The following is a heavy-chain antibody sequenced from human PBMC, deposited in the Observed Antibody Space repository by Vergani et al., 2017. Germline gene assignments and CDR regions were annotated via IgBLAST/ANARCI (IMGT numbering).Heavy chain of an antibody. Sequence: QVQLVQSGAEVKKPGASVKVSCKASGYTFTSYGISWVRQAPGQGLEWMGWISAYNGNTNYAQKLQGRVTMTTDTSTSTAYMKLRSLRSDDTAVYYCARGRYCSSTSCYAPYYYYMDVWGKGTTVTVSS. D-gene: IGHD2-2*01. J-gene: IGHJ6*03. V-gene: IGHV1-18*01. CDR3: ARGRYCSSTSCYAPYYYYMDV. CDR1: GYTFTSYG. CDR2: ISAYNGNT.